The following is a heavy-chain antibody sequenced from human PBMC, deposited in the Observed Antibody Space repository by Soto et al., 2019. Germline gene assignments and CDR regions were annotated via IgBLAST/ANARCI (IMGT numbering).Heavy chain of an antibody. CDR1: GGSISPFY. J-gene: IGHJ4*02. Sequence: PSETLSLTCTVSGGSISPFYWSWVRQPPGKGLEWIGYLYYSGNTNYNPSLKSRVTISVDASKNQVSLRLTSVTAADTAVYYCARVGGVAARTFDYWVRGTVVTVSS. V-gene: IGHV4-59*01. CDR3: ARVGGVAARTFDY. CDR2: LYYSGNT. D-gene: IGHD2-15*01.